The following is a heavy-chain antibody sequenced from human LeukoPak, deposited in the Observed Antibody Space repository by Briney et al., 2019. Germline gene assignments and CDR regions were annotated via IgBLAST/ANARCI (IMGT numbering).Heavy chain of an antibody. CDR1: STSISSYY. J-gene: IGHJ4*02. Sequence: SETLSLTCTVSSTSISSYYWSWIRQPPGKGLEWIGYIYYSGSTNYNPSLKSRVTISVDTSKNQFSLKLSSVTAADTAVYYCARMAYCGGDCYWHFDYWGQGTLVTVSS. CDR3: ARMAYCGGDCYWHFDY. CDR2: IYYSGST. V-gene: IGHV4-59*01. D-gene: IGHD2-21*02.